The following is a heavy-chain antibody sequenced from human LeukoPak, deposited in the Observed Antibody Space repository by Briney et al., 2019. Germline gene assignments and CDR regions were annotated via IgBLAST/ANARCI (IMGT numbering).Heavy chain of an antibody. J-gene: IGHJ4*02. CDR3: ARLGESYFDY. CDR2: IYTSGSN. Sequence: SETLSLTRTVSGGSISSYYWSWIRQPPGKGLEWIGYIYTSGSNNYNPSLKSRVTISVDTSKNQFSLKLSSVTAEDTAVYYCARLGESYFDYWGQGTLVTVSS. D-gene: IGHD2-21*01. CDR1: GGSISSYY. V-gene: IGHV4-4*09.